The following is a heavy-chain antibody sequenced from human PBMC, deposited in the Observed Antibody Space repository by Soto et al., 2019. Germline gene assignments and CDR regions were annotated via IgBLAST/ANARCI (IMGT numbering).Heavy chain of an antibody. V-gene: IGHV1-69*13. J-gene: IGHJ4*02. CDR1: GGTFSSYA. D-gene: IGHD3-22*01. CDR3: ATISRSYYESTGTDY. Sequence: GASVKVSCKASGGTFSSYAISWVRQAPGQGLEWMGGIIPIFGTANYAQKFQGRVTITADESTSTAYMELSSLRSEDTAVYYCATISRSYYESTGTDYWGQGTLVTVS. CDR2: IIPIFGTA.